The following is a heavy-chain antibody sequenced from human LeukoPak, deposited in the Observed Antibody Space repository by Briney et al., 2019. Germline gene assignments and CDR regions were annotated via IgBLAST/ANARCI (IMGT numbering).Heavy chain of an antibody. J-gene: IGHJ4*02. Sequence: GRSLRLSCAASGFTFDDYGMHWVRQAPGKGLEWVSSISWNSGTIGYADSVKGRFTISRDNAKNSLCLQMNSLRAEDTALYYCAKGPYSSGWDFDYWGQGTLVTVSS. V-gene: IGHV3-9*01. CDR3: AKGPYSSGWDFDY. CDR1: GFTFDDYG. D-gene: IGHD6-19*01. CDR2: ISWNSGTI.